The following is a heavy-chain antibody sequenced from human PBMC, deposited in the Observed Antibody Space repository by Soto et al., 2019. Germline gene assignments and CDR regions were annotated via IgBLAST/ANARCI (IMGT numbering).Heavy chain of an antibody. CDR3: ARHGFGPLHGLVDV. Sequence: QVQLQESGPGLVKPSETLSLTCTVSGGSITNYYCSWFRQPPGKGLEWIGYINYDGYSAYNLSLKGRVTLSTDASKTQSSLMLESVTATDTAVYYCARHGFGPLHGLVDVWGPGTTVIVSS. D-gene: IGHD3-10*01. CDR2: INYDGYS. V-gene: IGHV4-59*08. CDR1: GGSITNYY. J-gene: IGHJ6*02.